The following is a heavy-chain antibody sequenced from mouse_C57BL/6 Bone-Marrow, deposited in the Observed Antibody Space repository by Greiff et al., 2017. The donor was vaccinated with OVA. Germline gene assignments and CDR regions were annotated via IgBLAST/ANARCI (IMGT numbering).Heavy chain of an antibody. Sequence: EVKVEESGEGLVKPGGSLKLSCAASGFTFSSYAMSWVRQTPEKRLEWVAYISSGGDYTYYADTVKGRFTISRDNARNTLYLQMSSLKSEDTAMYYCTSVYYGNYAAYWGQGTLVTVAA. CDR1: GFTFSSYA. CDR3: TSVYYGNYAAY. CDR2: ISSGGDYT. V-gene: IGHV5-9-1*02. D-gene: IGHD2-1*01. J-gene: IGHJ3*01.